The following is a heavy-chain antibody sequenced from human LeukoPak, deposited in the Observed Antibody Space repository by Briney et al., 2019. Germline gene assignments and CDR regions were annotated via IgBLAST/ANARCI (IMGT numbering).Heavy chain of an antibody. CDR3: AKGAWKTEVWVSYFDY. Sequence: GVSLRLSCAPSGFTFSSYAVRWVRQAPGEGLEWVSAISGSGGRTYHADSVKGRFTISRHNPKNTVYLQMNSLRAEDTAVYYCAKGAWKTEVWVSYFDYWGQGELVTVSS. V-gene: IGHV3-23*01. CDR1: GFTFSSYA. CDR2: ISGSGGRT. J-gene: IGHJ4*02. D-gene: IGHD1-1*01.